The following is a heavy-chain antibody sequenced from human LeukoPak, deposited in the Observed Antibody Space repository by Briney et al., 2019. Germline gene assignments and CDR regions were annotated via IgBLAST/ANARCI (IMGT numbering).Heavy chain of an antibody. Sequence: PSETLSLTCAVYGGSFSGYYWSWIRQPPGKGLEWIGEINHSGSTNYNPSLKSRVTISVDTSKNQSSLKLSSVTAADTAVYYCARGPPYDYVWGSYRPFRGHFDYWGQGTLVFVSS. CDR3: ARGPPYDYVWGSYRPFRGHFDY. V-gene: IGHV4-34*01. D-gene: IGHD3-16*02. CDR1: GGSFSGYY. J-gene: IGHJ4*02. CDR2: INHSGST.